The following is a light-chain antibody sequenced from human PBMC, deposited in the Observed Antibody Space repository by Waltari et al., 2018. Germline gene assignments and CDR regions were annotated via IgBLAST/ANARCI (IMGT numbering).Light chain of an antibody. J-gene: IGLJ2*01. CDR1: SSNIGGNP. V-gene: IGLV1-44*01. CDR2: RTN. Sequence: QSVLPQPPSASGTPGQRVTISCSGSSSNIGGNPVPWYQHPQGTAPKLLIYRTNLRPSGVPDRFSGSKSGTSASLAISGLQSEDEADYYCAAWDDSLNGYVVFGGGTKLTVL. CDR3: AAWDDSLNGYVV.